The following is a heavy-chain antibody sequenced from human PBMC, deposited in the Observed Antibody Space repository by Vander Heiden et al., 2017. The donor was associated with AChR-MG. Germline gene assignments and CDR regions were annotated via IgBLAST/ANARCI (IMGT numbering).Heavy chain of an antibody. Sequence: QLQLHESAPGLAQPSDTLSPPCIVSGGSFGRTNCYGGWIRQSPRKGLGWIGKIYYSGSTYYNPSLKSRLTMSVDTSKSQFALKLSSVTAADTAVYYCTTTIDGDTDAKFDYCGQGTLITVSS. CDR2: IYYSGST. D-gene: IGHD3-10*01. CDR1: GGSFGRTNCY. V-gene: IGHV4-39*01. CDR3: TTTIDGDTDAKFDY. J-gene: IGHJ4*02.